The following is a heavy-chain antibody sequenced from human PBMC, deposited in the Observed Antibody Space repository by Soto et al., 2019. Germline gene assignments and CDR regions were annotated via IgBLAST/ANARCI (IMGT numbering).Heavy chain of an antibody. Sequence: SETLSLTCAVDGGSFSGYYWSWIRQPPGKGLEWIGEINHSGSTNYNPSLKRRVTISVDTSKNQFSLKLSSVTAADTAVYYCAGIFGNYYYYMDVWGKGTTVTVSS. CDR3: AGIFGNYYYYMDV. CDR2: INHSGST. V-gene: IGHV4-34*01. CDR1: GGSFSGYY. J-gene: IGHJ6*03. D-gene: IGHD3-3*01.